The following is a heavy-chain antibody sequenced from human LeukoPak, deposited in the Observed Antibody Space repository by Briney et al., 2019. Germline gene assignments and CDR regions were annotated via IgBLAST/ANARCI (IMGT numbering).Heavy chain of an antibody. J-gene: IGHJ5*02. CDR2: INPSGGST. CDR3: ARGAFMIVVAHNWFDP. Sequence: ASVKVSCKASGYTFINYYMHWVRQAPGQGLEWMGIINPSGGSTTYAQKIQGRVTLTTDTSTSTVYMELSSLRTQEKAVYYCARGAFMIVVAHNWFDPWGRGTLVTVSS. D-gene: IGHD3-22*01. CDR1: GYTFINYY. V-gene: IGHV1-46*01.